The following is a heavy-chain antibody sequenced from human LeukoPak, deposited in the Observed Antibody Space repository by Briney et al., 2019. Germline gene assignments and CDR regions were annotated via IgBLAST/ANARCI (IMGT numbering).Heavy chain of an antibody. CDR2: INPNSGGT. CDR1: GYTFTGYY. Sequence: GASVKVSCKASGYTFTGYYMHWVRQAPGQGLEWMGWINPNSGGTNYAQKFQGRVTMTRDTSISTAYMELSRLRSDDTAVYYCARDQARYQLPTLLAGEDYWGQGTLVTVSS. D-gene: IGHD2-2*01. J-gene: IGHJ4*02. V-gene: IGHV1-2*02. CDR3: ARDQARYQLPTLLAGEDY.